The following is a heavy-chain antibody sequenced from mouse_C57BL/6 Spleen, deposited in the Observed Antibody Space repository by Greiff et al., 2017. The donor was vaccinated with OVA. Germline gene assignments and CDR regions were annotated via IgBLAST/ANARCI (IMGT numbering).Heavy chain of an antibody. D-gene: IGHD2-4*01. J-gene: IGHJ3*01. CDR3: AKGDYDYDWFAY. Sequence: VHLVESGPGLVQPSQSLSITCTVSGFSLTSYGVHWVRQSPGKGLEWLGVIWRGGSTDYNAAFMSRLSITKDNSKSQVFFKMNSLQADDTAIYYCAKGDYDYDWFAYWGQGTLVTVSA. CDR1: GFSLTSYG. CDR2: IWRGGST. V-gene: IGHV2-5*01.